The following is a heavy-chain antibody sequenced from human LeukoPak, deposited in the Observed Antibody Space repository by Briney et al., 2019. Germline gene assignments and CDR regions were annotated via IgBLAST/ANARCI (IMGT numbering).Heavy chain of an antibody. CDR2: IIPILAIA. V-gene: IGHV1-69*10. Sequence: GASVKVSCKASGGTFSSYAISWVRQAPGQGLEWMGGIIPILAIANYAQKFQGRVTITADKSTSTAYMELSSLRSEDTAVYYCASSVGAMVTYYYGLDVWGQGTTLTVSS. D-gene: IGHD5-18*01. CDR1: GGTFSSYA. CDR3: ASSVGAMVTYYYGLDV. J-gene: IGHJ6*02.